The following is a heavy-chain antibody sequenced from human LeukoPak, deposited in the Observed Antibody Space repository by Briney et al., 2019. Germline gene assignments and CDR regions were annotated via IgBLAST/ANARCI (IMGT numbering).Heavy chain of an antibody. CDR1: GFTFSSYE. CDR2: ISESGVNQ. Sequence: PGGSLRLSCGASGFTFSSYEMNWVRQAPGQGLEWVSYISESGVNQYYADFVKGRFTISRDNAQNSLHLHLGGLRAEDTAIYYCARWGDFPSFDYWGQGTLVTVSS. D-gene: IGHD2-21*02. J-gene: IGHJ4*02. V-gene: IGHV3-48*03. CDR3: ARWGDFPSFDY.